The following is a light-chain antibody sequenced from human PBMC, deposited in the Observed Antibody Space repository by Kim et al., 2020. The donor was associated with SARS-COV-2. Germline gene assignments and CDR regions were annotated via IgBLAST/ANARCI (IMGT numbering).Light chain of an antibody. Sequence: PGERATLSCRAIQSVTGNYLAWYQQRPGQAPRLLIYDASSRATGIPDRFSGSGSGTDFTLTISRLEPEDFAVYYCQQYGASPLSTFGQGTKVDIK. V-gene: IGKV3-20*01. CDR3: QQYGASPLST. CDR1: QSVTGNY. CDR2: DAS. J-gene: IGKJ2*01.